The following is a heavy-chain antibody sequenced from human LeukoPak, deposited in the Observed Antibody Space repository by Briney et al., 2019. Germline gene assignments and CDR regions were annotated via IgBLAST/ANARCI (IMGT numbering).Heavy chain of an antibody. CDR3: ARVYDSSGCYSLDFDY. V-gene: IGHV1-46*01. J-gene: IGHJ4*02. CDR2: INPSGGST. Sequence: ASVKVSCKASGYTFTSYYMHWVRQAPGQGLEWMGIINPSGGSTSYAQKFQGRVTMTRDTSTSTVYMELSSLRSEDTAVYYCARVYDSSGCYSLDFDYWGQGTLVTVSS. D-gene: IGHD3-22*01. CDR1: GYTFTSYY.